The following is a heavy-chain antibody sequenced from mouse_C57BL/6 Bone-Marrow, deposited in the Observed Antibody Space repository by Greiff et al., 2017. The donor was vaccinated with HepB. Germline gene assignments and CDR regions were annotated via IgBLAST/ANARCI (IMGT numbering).Heavy chain of an antibody. J-gene: IGHJ3*01. Sequence: EVMLVESGGGLVKPGGSLKLSCAASGFTFSDYGMHWVRQAPEKGLAWVAYISSGSSTIYYADTVKGRFTISSDNAKNTRFLQMTSLRSEDTAMYYCARRGYDGYDLAWFAYWGQGTLVTVSA. CDR2: ISSGSSTI. CDR3: ARRGYDGYDLAWFAY. D-gene: IGHD2-3*01. V-gene: IGHV5-17*01. CDR1: GFTFSDYG.